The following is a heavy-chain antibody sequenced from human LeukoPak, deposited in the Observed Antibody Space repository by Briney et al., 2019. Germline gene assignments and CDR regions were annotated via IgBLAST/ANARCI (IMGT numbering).Heavy chain of an antibody. Sequence: GGSLRLSCAASGFTFSNYAMNWVRHAPGKGLEWISSITSSSTYIYYADSVKGRFTISRDNAKNSLYLQMNSLSPDDTAVYFCARDPYSGNYGNDYYYYMDVWGKGTTVTISS. V-gene: IGHV3-21*06. CDR3: ARDPYSGNYGNDYYYYMDV. J-gene: IGHJ6*03. D-gene: IGHD1-26*01. CDR2: ITSSSTYI. CDR1: GFTFSNYA.